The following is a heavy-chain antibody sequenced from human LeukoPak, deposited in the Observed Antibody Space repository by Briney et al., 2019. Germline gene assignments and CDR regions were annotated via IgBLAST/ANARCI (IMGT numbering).Heavy chain of an antibody. Sequence: ASVKVSCKASGYTFTGYYMHWVRQAPGQGLEWMGWINPNSGGTNYAQKFQGRVTMTRDTSISTAYMELSRLRSDDTAVYYCAREGVAAAKPPKGNYWGQGTLVTVSS. V-gene: IGHV1-2*02. J-gene: IGHJ4*02. CDR1: GYTFTGYY. CDR3: AREGVAAAKPPKGNY. CDR2: INPNSGGT. D-gene: IGHD6-13*01.